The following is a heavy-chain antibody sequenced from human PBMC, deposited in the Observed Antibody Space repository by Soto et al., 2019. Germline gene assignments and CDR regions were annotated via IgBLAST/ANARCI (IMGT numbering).Heavy chain of an antibody. CDR3: ARGGFYDSSGARNYYYYGMNV. V-gene: IGHV1-18*01. CDR1: GYTFTSYG. CDR2: ISAYDGYT. Sequence: QVQLVQSGAEVKKPGASVKVSCKASGYTFTSYGINWVRQAPGQGLEWLGWISAYDGYTNYAQILQGRVSMTTDTSTKTAYMELRSRRSDDTAMYYCARGGFYDSSGARNYYYYGMNVWGQGTTVTVSS. J-gene: IGHJ6*02. D-gene: IGHD3-22*01.